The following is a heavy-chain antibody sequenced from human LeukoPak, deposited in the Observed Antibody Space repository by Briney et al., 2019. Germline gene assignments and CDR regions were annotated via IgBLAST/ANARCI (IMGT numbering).Heavy chain of an antibody. CDR2: IYTSGST. J-gene: IGHJ6*03. CDR3: ARDRRCSSTSCPEDYYYYYMDV. V-gene: IGHV4-4*07. D-gene: IGHD2-2*01. Sequence: SETLSLTCTVSGGSISSYYWSWIRQPAGKGLEWIGRIYTSGSTNYNPSLRSRVTMSVDTSKNQFSLKLSPVTAADTAVYYCARDRRCSSTSCPEDYYYYYMDVWGKGTTVTVSS. CDR1: GGSISSYY.